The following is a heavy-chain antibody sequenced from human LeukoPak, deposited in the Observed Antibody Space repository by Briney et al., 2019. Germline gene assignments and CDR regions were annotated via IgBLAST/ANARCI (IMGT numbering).Heavy chain of an antibody. Sequence: ASVRVSCKASGYTFTGYYMHWVRQAPGQGLEWMGWINPNSGGTNYAQKFQGRVTMTRDTSISTAYMELSRLRSDDTAVYYCARGNIEWELGDYWGQGTLVTVSS. CDR2: INPNSGGT. V-gene: IGHV1-2*02. J-gene: IGHJ4*02. CDR3: ARGNIEWELGDY. CDR1: GYTFTGYY. D-gene: IGHD1-26*01.